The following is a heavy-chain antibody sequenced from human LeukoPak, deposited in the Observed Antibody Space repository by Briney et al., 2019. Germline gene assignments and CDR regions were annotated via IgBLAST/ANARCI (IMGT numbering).Heavy chain of an antibody. CDR3: TAGLGLTNDDS. V-gene: IGHV3-15*01. CDR2: IKENSVGGTI. CDR1: GFTFNKAW. J-gene: IGHJ4*02. D-gene: IGHD2-8*01. Sequence: GGSLRLSCGASGFTFNKAWMSWVRQTPGKGLEWVGRIKENSVGGTIDYAAPVQGRFTISRDDSKNTVYLEMNSLKTEDTAVYYCTAGLGLTNDDSWGQGTLVTVSS.